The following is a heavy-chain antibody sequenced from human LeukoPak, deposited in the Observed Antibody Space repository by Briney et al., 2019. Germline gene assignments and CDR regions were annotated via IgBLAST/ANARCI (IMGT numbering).Heavy chain of an antibody. V-gene: IGHV3-74*01. D-gene: IGHD5-12*01. CDR2: INEDGSRR. CDR1: GFTLSSNW. Sequence: GGSLRLSCAASGFTLSSNWMHWVRQAPGKGLEWVSRINEDGSRRDYADSVRGRFTISRDNAKNTLYLQMNSLRGEDTAVYYCARKVATTGRHYDYWGQGTLVTVSS. CDR3: ARKVATTGRHYDY. J-gene: IGHJ4*02.